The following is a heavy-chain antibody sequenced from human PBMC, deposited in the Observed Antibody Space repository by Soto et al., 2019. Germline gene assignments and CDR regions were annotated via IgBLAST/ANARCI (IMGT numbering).Heavy chain of an antibody. J-gene: IGHJ6*02. V-gene: IGHV5-51*01. D-gene: IGHD3-22*01. CDR2: IYPGDSDT. CDR3: ARSGEDSSGYSPYYYYGMDV. CDR1: GYSFTSYW. Sequence: GQAVKVSCKGSGYSFTSYWIGWVRQMPGKGLEWMGLIYPGDSDTRYSPSFQGQVTISADKSISTAYLQWSSLKASDTAMYYCARSGEDSSGYSPYYYYGMDVWGQGTTVTVSS.